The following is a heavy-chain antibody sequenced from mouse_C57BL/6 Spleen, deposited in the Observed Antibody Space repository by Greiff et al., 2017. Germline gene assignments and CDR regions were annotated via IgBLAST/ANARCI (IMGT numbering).Heavy chain of an antibody. CDR3: ARDYYGSSPFAY. J-gene: IGHJ3*01. Sequence: EVHLVESGPGLVKPSQSLSLTCSVTGYSITSGYYWNWIRQFPGNKLEWMGYISYDGSNNYNPSLKNRISITRDTSKNRFFLKLNSVTTEDTATYYCARDYYGSSPFAYWGQGTLVTVSA. CDR1: GYSITSGYY. CDR2: ISYDGSN. V-gene: IGHV3-6*01. D-gene: IGHD1-1*01.